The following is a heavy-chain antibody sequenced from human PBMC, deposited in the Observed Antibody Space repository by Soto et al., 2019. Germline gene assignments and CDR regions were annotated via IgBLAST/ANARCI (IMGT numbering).Heavy chain of an antibody. CDR3: ARGLFNYGYYYYGMDV. CDR2: INHSGST. D-gene: IGHD4-17*01. J-gene: IGHJ6*02. Sequence: PSETLSLTCAVYGGSFSGYYWSWIRQPPGKGLEWSGEINHSGSTNYNPSLKSRVTISVDTSKNQFSLKLSSVTAADTAVYYCARGLFNYGYYYYGMDVWGQGTTVTVSS. CDR1: GGSFSGYY. V-gene: IGHV4-34*01.